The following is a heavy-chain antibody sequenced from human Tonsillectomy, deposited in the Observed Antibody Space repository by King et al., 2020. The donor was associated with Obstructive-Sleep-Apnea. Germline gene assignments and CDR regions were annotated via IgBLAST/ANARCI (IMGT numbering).Heavy chain of an antibody. CDR2: INNDGGST. J-gene: IGHJ4*02. D-gene: IGHD1-26*01. CDR1: GFTFSNHA. V-gene: IGHV3-64D*08. Sequence: EVQLVESGGDLVRPGGSLRLSCSASGFTFSNHAMHWVRQAPGKGLEYVSAINNDGGSTYYTDSVKGRFTISRDNSRNTLYLQMSSLRIEDTAVYYCGGSLDFWGQGTLVTVSS. CDR3: GGSLDF.